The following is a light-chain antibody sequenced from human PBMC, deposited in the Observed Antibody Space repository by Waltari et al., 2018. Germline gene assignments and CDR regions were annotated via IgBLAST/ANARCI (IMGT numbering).Light chain of an antibody. V-gene: IGKV3-11*01. CDR2: DAS. CDR1: QSVNSY. CDR3: QQRFTWPSIT. J-gene: IGKJ5*01. Sequence: EIVLTQSPATLSLSPGERAPLPCRTSQSVNSYLAWYQHKPGQAPRLLIYDASNRATGIPARFSGSGSGTDFTLTISSLEPDDFALYYCQQRFTWPSITFGQGTRLEIK.